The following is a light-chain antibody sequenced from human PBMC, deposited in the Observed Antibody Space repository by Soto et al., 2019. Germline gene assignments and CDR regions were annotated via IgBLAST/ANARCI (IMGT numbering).Light chain of an antibody. V-gene: IGKV1-5*01. CDR3: QQYGTYSRT. J-gene: IGKJ1*01. CDR1: QSFSGT. CDR2: DAS. Sequence: DIQMTQSPSTLSASVGDRVTITCRASQSFSGTLAWYQQKPGKAPKLLIYDASSLERGVPSRFSGSGSGTEFTLTISSLQPDDFATYFCQQYGTYSRTFGQGTKVDI.